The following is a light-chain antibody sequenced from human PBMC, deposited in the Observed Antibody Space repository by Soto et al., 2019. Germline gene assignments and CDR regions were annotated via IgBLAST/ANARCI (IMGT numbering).Light chain of an antibody. CDR3: AAWDDTLNGPLNV. Sequence: QSVLGQPPSASGTPGQRVTISCSGSSSNIGSNAVSWYQHLPGTAPKLLIYSNNQRPSGVLDRFSGSRSGSSASLAISGLQPDDEADYYCAAWDDTLNGPLNVFGTGTKVTVL. CDR2: SNN. V-gene: IGLV1-44*01. CDR1: SSNIGSNA. J-gene: IGLJ1*01.